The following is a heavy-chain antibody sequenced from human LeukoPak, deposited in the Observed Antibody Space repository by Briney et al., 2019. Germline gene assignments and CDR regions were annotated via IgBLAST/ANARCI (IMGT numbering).Heavy chain of an antibody. CDR2: ISSSSSYI. J-gene: IGHJ4*02. CDR1: GFTFSSYS. D-gene: IGHD5-12*01. CDR3: ARRGYSGYDFDY. V-gene: IGHV3-21*01. Sequence: GGSLRLSCAASGFTFSSYSMNWVRQAPGKGLEWVSSISSSSSYIYYADSVKGRFTISRDNAKNSLYLQMSSLRAEDTAVHYCARRGYSGYDFDYWGQGTLVTVSS.